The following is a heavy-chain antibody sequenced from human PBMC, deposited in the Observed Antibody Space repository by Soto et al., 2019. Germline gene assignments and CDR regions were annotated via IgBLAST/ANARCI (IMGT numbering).Heavy chain of an antibody. CDR1: GASISNYY. Sequence: QVQLQESGPGLVMPSETLSLTCTVSGASISNYYWSWIRQPPGKGPEWIGFVHHSGTTNYNPSLRSRSTISVDTSKNQFSLKLTSVTAADTAIYYCARHYCSRGSCHAYYWGHGTLVTVSS. D-gene: IGHD2-15*01. J-gene: IGHJ4*01. V-gene: IGHV4-59*01. CDR2: VHHSGTT. CDR3: ARHYCSRGSCHAYY.